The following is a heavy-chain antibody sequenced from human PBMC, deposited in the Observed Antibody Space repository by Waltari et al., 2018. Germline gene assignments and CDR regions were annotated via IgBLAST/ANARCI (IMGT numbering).Heavy chain of an antibody. D-gene: IGHD2-15*01. CDR3: AREGSPVHAFDI. V-gene: IGHV1-2*02. J-gene: IGHJ3*02. Sequence: QVQLVQSGAEVKKPGASVKVSCKASGYTFTGYYMHWVRQAPGQGLEWMGWINPNSGGTTYAQKFQGRVTMTRDTSISTAYMELSRLRSDDTAVYYCAREGSPVHAFDIWGQGTMVTVSS. CDR1: GYTFTGYY. CDR2: INPNSGGT.